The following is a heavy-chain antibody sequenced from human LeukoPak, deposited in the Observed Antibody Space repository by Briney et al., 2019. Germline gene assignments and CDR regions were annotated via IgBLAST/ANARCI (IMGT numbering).Heavy chain of an antibody. CDR3: ARAIVVDTAVGRYNWFDP. D-gene: IGHD5-18*01. CDR1: GYSISSGYY. CDR2: IYYSGST. J-gene: IGHJ5*02. Sequence: SETLSLTCTVSGYSISSGYYWGWIRQPPGKGLEWIGSIYYSGSTYYNPSLKSRVTISVDTSKNQFSLKLSSVTAADTAVYYCARAIVVDTAVGRYNWFDPWGQGTLVTVSS. V-gene: IGHV4-38-2*02.